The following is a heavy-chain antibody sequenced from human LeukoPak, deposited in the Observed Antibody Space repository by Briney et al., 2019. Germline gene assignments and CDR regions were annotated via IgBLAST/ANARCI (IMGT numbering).Heavy chain of an antibody. V-gene: IGHV4-4*07. CDR2: IYTGGST. D-gene: IGHD2-21*02. CDR3: ARGTLRGRVTYYFDY. CDR1: GGSISDYS. Sequence: PSETLSLTCTVSGGSISDYSWTRIRQPAGKGLEWIGRIYTGGSTNYNPSLKSRVTMSVDTSKNQFSLNLSSVTAADTAVYYCARGTLRGRVTYYFDYWGQGALVTVSS. J-gene: IGHJ4*02.